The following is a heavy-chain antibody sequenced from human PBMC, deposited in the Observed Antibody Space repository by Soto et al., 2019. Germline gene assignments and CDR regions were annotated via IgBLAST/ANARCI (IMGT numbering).Heavy chain of an antibody. CDR1: GYTLTELS. J-gene: IGHJ3*02. D-gene: IGHD4-17*01. CDR3: ATPSTTVSPNEAFDI. V-gene: IGHV1-24*01. CDR2: FDPEDGET. Sequence: ASVKVSCKVSGYTLTELSMHWVRQAPGKGLEWMGGFDPEDGETIYAQKFQGRVTMTEDTSTDTAYMELSSLRSEDTAVYYCATPSTTVSPNEAFDIWGQGTMVTVSS.